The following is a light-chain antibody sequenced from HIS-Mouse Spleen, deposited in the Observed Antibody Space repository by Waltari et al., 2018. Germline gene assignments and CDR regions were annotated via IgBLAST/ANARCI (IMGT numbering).Light chain of an antibody. V-gene: IGLV2-14*01. CDR2: EVS. CDR1: SRDVGGYNY. J-gene: IGLJ3*02. Sequence: QSALTQPASVSGSPGQSITISCTGTSRDVGGYNYFFWYQQHPGKAPKLMIYEVSNRPSGVSNRFSGSSSGTTVTLTISGVQAEDEADYYCQSADSSGTGWVFGGGTKLTVL. CDR3: QSADSSGTGWV.